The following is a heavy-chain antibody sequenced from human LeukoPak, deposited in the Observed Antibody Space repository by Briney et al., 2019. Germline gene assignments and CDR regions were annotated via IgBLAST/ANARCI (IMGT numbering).Heavy chain of an antibody. CDR3: ARGAGEHYYYYYDMDV. V-gene: IGHV3-48*03. J-gene: IGHJ6*04. Sequence: GGSLRLSCAASGFTFSSYEMKWVRQAPGKGLEWVSYISSSGSTIYYADSVKGRFTISRDNAKNSLYLQMNSLRAEDTAVYYCARGAGEHYYYYYDMDVWGTGTTVTVSS. CDR2: ISSSGSTI. D-gene: IGHD7-27*01. CDR1: GFTFSSYE.